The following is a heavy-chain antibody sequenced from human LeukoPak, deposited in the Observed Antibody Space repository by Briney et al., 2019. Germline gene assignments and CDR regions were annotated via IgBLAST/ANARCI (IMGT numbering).Heavy chain of an antibody. D-gene: IGHD2-2*01. Sequence: SETLSLTCTVSGGSISSSSYSWGWIRQPPGKGLEWIGSIYYSGSTYYNPSLKSRVTISVDTSKNQFSLKLSSVIAADTAVYYCARHVPQLLDSYNWFDPWGQGTLVTVSS. CDR3: ARHVPQLLDSYNWFDP. V-gene: IGHV4-39*01. J-gene: IGHJ5*02. CDR1: GGSISSSSYS. CDR2: IYYSGST.